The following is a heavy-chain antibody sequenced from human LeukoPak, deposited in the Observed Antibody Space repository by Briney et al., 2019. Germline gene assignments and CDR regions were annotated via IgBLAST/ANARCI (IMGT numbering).Heavy chain of an antibody. CDR2: IYYSDNT. J-gene: IGHJ5*02. V-gene: IGHV4-39*01. CDR3: ARRIPGSWFDP. CDR1: GGSISTSDYY. Sequence: PSETLSLTCTVSGGSISTSDYYWGWIRQSPGKGLQWIGNIYYSDNTYYNPSLTSRVTISIDTSKNPFSMQLSSVTAADTAVYYCARRIPGSWFDPWGQGTLVTVSS. D-gene: IGHD1-26*01.